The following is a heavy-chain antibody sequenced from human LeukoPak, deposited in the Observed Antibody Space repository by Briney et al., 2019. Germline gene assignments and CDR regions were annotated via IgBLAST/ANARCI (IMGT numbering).Heavy chain of an antibody. CDR1: GYTFTGYY. V-gene: IGHV1-2*02. J-gene: IGHJ5*02. CDR2: INPNSGGT. D-gene: IGHD3-10*01. CDR3: ARAKVAKFDWFDP. Sequence: GASVKVSCKASGYTFTGYYMHWVRQAPGQGLEWMGWINPNSGGTNYAQRFQGRVTMTRDTSISTAYMELSRLRSDDTAVYYCARAKVAKFDWFDPWGQGTLVTVSS.